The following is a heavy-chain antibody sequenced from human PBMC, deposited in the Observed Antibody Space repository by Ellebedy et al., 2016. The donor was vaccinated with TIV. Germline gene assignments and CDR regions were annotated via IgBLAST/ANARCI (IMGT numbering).Heavy chain of an antibody. J-gene: IGHJ4*02. V-gene: IGHV1-2*02. D-gene: IGHD2-21*02. CDR2: INPNSGGT. CDR1: GGTFSSYA. Sequence: ASVKVSXXASGGTFSSYAISWVRQAPGQGLEWMGWINPNSGGTNYAQKFQGRVTMTRDTSISTAYMELSRLRSDDTAVYYCARGGDPEIDFDYWGQGTLVTVSS. CDR3: ARGGDPEIDFDY.